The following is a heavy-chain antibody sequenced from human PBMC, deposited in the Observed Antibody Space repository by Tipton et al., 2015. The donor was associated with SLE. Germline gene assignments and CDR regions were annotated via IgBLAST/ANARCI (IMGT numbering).Heavy chain of an antibody. CDR2: IYYSGST. CDR1: GGSISSYY. D-gene: IGHD5-24*01. CDR3: ARTNLQESLVDWYFDL. Sequence: LRLSCTVSGGSISSYYWSWIRQPPGKGLEWIGYIYYSGSTNYNPSLKSRVTISVDTSKNQFSLKLSSVTAADTAVYYCARTNLQESLVDWYFDLWGRGTLVTVSS. J-gene: IGHJ2*01. V-gene: IGHV4-59*01.